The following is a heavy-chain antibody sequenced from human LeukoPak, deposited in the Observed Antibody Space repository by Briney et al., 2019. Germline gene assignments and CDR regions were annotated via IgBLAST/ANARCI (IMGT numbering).Heavy chain of an antibody. D-gene: IGHD3-10*01. CDR3: ASDYGSGSYSIYYMDV. V-gene: IGHV3-48*01. CDR1: GFTFRSYS. J-gene: IGHJ6*03. Sequence: GGSLRLSCAASGFTFRSYSMNWVRQAPGKGLEWVSYISSGSSTIYCADSVKGRFTISRDNAKNSLYLQMNSLRVEDTAVYHCASDYGSGSYSIYYMDVWGKGTTVTISS. CDR2: ISSGSSTI.